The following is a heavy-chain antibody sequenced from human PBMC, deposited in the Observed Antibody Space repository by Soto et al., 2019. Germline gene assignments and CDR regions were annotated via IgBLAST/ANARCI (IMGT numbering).Heavy chain of an antibody. CDR2: ISGSGGST. CDR1: GSTFSSYA. V-gene: IGHV3-23*01. D-gene: IGHD3-3*01. Sequence: GGSLRLSCAASGSTFSSYAMSWVRQAPGKGLEWVSAISGSGGSTYYADSVKGRFTISRDNSKNTLYLQMNSLRAEDTAVYYCAKDGGFWSGYYNWFDPWGQGTLVTVSS. CDR3: AKDGGFWSGYYNWFDP. J-gene: IGHJ5*02.